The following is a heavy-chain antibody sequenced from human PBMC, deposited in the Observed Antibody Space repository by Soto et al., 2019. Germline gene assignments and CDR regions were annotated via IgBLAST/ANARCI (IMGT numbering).Heavy chain of an antibody. CDR1: GFSFSTYW. CDR3: AKGGHIDF. V-gene: IGHV3-7*03. J-gene: IGHJ4*02. CDR2: IKADGSET. D-gene: IGHD1-26*01. Sequence: GGSLRLSCVASGFSFSTYWMSWVRQVPGTGLEWVANIKADGSETHYVDSVRGRFTISRDNAKTSLYLQVNSLRAEDTAVYYCAKGGHIDFCGQGTLVTVSS.